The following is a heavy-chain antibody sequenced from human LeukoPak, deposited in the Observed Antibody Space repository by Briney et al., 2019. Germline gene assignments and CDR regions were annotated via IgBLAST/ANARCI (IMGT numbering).Heavy chain of an antibody. V-gene: IGHV3-23*01. Sequence: GGSLRLSCTAAGFTFSSYPMNWVRQAPGKGLEWVSGIGAGGTFTYYADSVKGRFTIFRDNSRNTLYLQMNSLRADDTAVYYCAKHLGRYRNNFFDYWGQGNLVTVSS. CDR3: AKHLGRYRNNFFDY. J-gene: IGHJ4*02. CDR1: GFTFSSYP. CDR2: IGAGGTFT. D-gene: IGHD1-26*01.